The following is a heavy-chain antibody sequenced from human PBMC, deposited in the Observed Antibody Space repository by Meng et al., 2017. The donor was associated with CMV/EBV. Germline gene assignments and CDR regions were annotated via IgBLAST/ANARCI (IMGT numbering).Heavy chain of an antibody. CDR1: GFTLSSYG. CDR2: IWHDGSNK. Sequence: RLSCAASGFTLSSYGMLWVRQAPGKGLEWVAVIWHDGSNKYYTDSVKGRFTISRDNSKNTLYLQMNSLRAEDTAVYYCAKDRDVFDYWGQGTLVTVSS. V-gene: IGHV3-33*06. D-gene: IGHD3-10*01. CDR3: AKDRDVFDY. J-gene: IGHJ4*02.